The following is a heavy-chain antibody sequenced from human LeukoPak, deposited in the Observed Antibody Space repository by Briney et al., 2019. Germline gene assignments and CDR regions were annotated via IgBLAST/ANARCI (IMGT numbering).Heavy chain of an antibody. Sequence: GRSLRLSCAASGFTCSSYAMHWVHQAPGKVLEWVAVISYDGSNKYYADSVKGRFTISRDNSKNTLYLQMNSLRAEDTAVYYYARVNRSPVGGRSTSSYALDYWGQGTLVTVSS. D-gene: IGHD2-2*01. CDR3: ARVNRSPVGGRSTSSYALDY. V-gene: IGHV3-30-3*01. CDR2: ISYDGSNK. J-gene: IGHJ4*02. CDR1: GFTCSSYA.